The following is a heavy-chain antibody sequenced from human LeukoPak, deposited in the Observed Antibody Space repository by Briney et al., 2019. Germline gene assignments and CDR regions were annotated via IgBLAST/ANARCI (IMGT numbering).Heavy chain of an antibody. D-gene: IGHD6-13*01. J-gene: IGHJ4*02. CDR1: GFTFSSYW. Sequence: GGSLRLSCAASGFTFSSYWMSWVRQAPGKGLECVANIKQDGSEKYYVDSVKGRFTIFRDDAKNSLYLQMNSLRAEDTAVYYCVRDAAGTLDYWGQGTPVTVSS. CDR3: VRDAAGTLDY. V-gene: IGHV3-7*01. CDR2: IKQDGSEK.